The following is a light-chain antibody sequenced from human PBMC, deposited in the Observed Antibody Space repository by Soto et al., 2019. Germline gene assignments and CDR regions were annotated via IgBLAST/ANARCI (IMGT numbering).Light chain of an antibody. CDR1: QSISSW. J-gene: IGKJ1*01. CDR2: DAS. Sequence: DIQMTQSPSTVSASVGDRVTRSCRASQSISSWLAWYQQKPGKAPKLLIYDASSLESGVPSRFSGSGSGTEFTLTISSLQPDDFATYYCQQYNSYSRTFGQGTKVDIK. V-gene: IGKV1-5*01. CDR3: QQYNSYSRT.